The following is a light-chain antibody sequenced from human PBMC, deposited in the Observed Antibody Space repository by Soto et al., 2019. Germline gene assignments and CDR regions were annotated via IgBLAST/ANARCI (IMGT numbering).Light chain of an antibody. V-gene: IGKV3-11*01. CDR3: QQRSNWPRVT. Sequence: IVLTQSPATLSLSPGERATLSCRASQSVSSYLAWYQQKPGQSPRLLIYDASNRATGIPARFSGSVSGTDFTLTISSLEPEDFAVYYCQQRSNWPRVTFGGGTKVEIK. CDR1: QSVSSY. CDR2: DAS. J-gene: IGKJ4*01.